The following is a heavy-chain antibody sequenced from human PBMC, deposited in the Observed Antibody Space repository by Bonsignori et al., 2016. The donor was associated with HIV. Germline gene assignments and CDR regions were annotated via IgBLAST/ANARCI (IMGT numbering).Heavy chain of an antibody. Sequence: WVRQAPRQGLEWMGWLNPYSGGINYAPKFQGRVTMTSDTSISTVYMDLSRLTSDDTAVYYCTRERGGSGSLYSGAFAFWGQGTMVTVSS. D-gene: IGHD3-10*01. CDR3: TRERGGSGSLYSGAFAF. J-gene: IGHJ3*01. V-gene: IGHV1-2*02. CDR2: LNPYSGGI.